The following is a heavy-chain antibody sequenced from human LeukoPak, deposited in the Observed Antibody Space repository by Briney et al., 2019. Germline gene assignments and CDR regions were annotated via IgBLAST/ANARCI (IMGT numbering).Heavy chain of an antibody. V-gene: IGHV4-39*07. D-gene: IGHD5-24*01. CDR3: ARDGVATISY. CDR1: GGSISSSSYY. J-gene: IGHJ4*02. CDR2: IYYSGST. Sequence: PSETLSLTCTVAGGSISSSSYYWGWIPQPPGKGLEWIGSIYYSGSTYYNPSLKSRVTISVDTSKNQFSLKLSSVTAADTAVYYCARDGVATISYWGQGTLVTVSS.